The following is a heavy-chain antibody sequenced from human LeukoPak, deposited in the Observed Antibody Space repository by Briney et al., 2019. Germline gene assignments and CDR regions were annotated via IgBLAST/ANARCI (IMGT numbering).Heavy chain of an antibody. D-gene: IGHD7-27*01. V-gene: IGHV4-34*01. CDR2: INHSGST. CDR1: GGSISGYY. Sequence: PSETLSLTCTDSGGSISGYYWSWIRQPPGKGLEWIGEINHSGSTNYNPSLKSRVTISVDTSKNQFSLKLSSVTAADMAVYYCARGTGFDYWGQGTLVTVSS. J-gene: IGHJ4*02. CDR3: ARGTGFDY.